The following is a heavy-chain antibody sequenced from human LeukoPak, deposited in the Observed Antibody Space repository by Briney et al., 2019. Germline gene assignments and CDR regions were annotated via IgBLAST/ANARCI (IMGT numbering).Heavy chain of an antibody. CDR2: IYYSGST. V-gene: IGHV4-59*01. Sequence: SETLSLTCTASGCSISNYYWSWIRQSPGKGLEWIGCIYYSGSTNYNPSLKSRVTISVDMSKNQFSLNLSSVTAADTAVYYCARGRGGGNYWGQGTLVTVSS. D-gene: IGHD2-15*01. J-gene: IGHJ4*02. CDR1: GCSISNYY. CDR3: ARGRGGGNY.